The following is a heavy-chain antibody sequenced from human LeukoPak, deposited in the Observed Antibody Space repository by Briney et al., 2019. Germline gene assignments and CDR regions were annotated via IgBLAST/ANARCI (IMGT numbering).Heavy chain of an antibody. CDR1: GYTFTGYY. J-gene: IGHJ3*02. V-gene: IGHV1-2*06. D-gene: IGHD3-22*01. CDR3: ARGSPRYFYDSSGDAFDI. CDR2: INPNSGGT. Sequence: ASVKVSCKASGYTFTGYYMHWVRQAPGQGLEWMGRINPNSGGTNYAQKFQGRVTMTRDTSISTAYMELSRLRSDDTAVYYCARGSPRYFYDSSGDAFDIWGQGKKGNV.